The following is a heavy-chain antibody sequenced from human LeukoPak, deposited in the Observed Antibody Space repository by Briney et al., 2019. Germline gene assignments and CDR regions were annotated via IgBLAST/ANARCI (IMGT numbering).Heavy chain of an antibody. CDR3: ARDCYDSSGYYHFFDY. Sequence: PSETLSLTCTVSGGSISSSSYYWGWIRQPPGKGLEWIGSIYYSGSTYYNPSLKSRVTISVDTSKNQFSLKLSSVTAADTAVYYCARDCYDSSGYYHFFDYWGQGTLVTVSS. D-gene: IGHD3-22*01. CDR2: IYYSGST. CDR1: GGSISSSSYY. V-gene: IGHV4-39*07. J-gene: IGHJ4*02.